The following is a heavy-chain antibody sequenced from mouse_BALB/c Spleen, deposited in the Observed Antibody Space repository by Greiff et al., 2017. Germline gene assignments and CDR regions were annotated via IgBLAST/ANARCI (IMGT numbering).Heavy chain of an antibody. Sequence: VQLQQSGPGLVQPSQSLSITCTVSGFSLTSYGVHWVRQSPGKGLEWLGVIWSGGSTDYNAAFISRLSISKDNSKSQVFFKMNSLQANDTAIYYCARSYYGSSYGENYYAMDYWGQGTSVTVSS. CDR3: ARSYYGSSYGENYYAMDY. V-gene: IGHV2-2*02. CDR2: IWSGGST. J-gene: IGHJ4*01. CDR1: GFSLTSYG. D-gene: IGHD1-1*01.